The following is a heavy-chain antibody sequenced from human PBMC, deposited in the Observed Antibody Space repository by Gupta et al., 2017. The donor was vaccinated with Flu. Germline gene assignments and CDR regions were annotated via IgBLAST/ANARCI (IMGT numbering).Heavy chain of an antibody. D-gene: IGHD3-16*02. V-gene: IGHV1-2*06. CDR3: ASPVVTRDAFDI. J-gene: IGHJ3*02. CDR2: INPDSGDT. CDR1: GYTLTRAF. Sequence: QAQVVQSGAEVKQPGASVKVSCKPSGYTLTRAFLHWVRQAPGQGLEWMGRINPDSGDTIYAQKFQGRVIMTRDASVSTAYMELSGLRSDDTAIYCCASPVVTRDAFDIWGQGSMVTVSS.